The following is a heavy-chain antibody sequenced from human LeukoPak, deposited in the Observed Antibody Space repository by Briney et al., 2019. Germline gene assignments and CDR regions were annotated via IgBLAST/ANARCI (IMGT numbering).Heavy chain of an antibody. CDR2: ISEDGSEE. Sequence: GGSLRLSCAASGFTFSRYTMHWVRQAPGKGLEWVALISEDGSEEYYLDSVKGRFTISRDNSKNTLSLQMDSLRAEDTDVYYCVRDDWHQPDLFDYWGQGTLVTVSS. V-gene: IGHV3-30-3*01. CDR3: VRDDWHQPDLFDY. CDR1: GFTFSRYT. D-gene: IGHD1-14*01. J-gene: IGHJ4*02.